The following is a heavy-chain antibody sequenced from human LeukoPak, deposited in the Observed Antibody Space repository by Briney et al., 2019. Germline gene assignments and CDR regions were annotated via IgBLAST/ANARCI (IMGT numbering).Heavy chain of an antibody. Sequence: GGPLRLSCAASGFTFSSYAMSWVRQAPGKGLEWVSAISGSGGSTYYADSVKGRFTISRDNSKNTLYLQMNSLRAEDTAVYFFGEVVGSSWFHFDYWGQGTMVTVSS. V-gene: IGHV3-23*01. D-gene: IGHD6-13*01. CDR2: ISGSGGST. CDR3: GEVVGSSWFHFDY. J-gene: IGHJ4*02. CDR1: GFTFSSYA.